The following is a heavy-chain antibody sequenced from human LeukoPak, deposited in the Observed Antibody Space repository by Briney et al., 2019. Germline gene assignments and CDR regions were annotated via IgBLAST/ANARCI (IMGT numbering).Heavy chain of an antibody. Sequence: GGSLRLSCGASGFTFSDYSMNWVRQAPGKGLEWISYVGISSGNTKYAASVKGRFTISGDSAKNSVFLQMNNLRVEDTAVYYCARDHRYAFDNWGQGALVTVSS. D-gene: IGHD5-12*01. CDR2: VGISSGNT. CDR1: GFTFSDYS. V-gene: IGHV3-48*04. J-gene: IGHJ4*02. CDR3: ARDHRYAFDN.